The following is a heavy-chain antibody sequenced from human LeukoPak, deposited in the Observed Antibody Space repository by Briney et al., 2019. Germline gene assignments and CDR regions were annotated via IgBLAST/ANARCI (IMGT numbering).Heavy chain of an antibody. CDR1: GGSISSSSYY. Sequence: PSETLSLTCTVSGGSISSSSYYWGWIRQPPGKGLEWIGSIYYSGTTYYNRSLRSRVTISVDTSKNQFSLKLSSVTAADTAVYYCAREVGDGQYHFDYWGQGTLVTVSS. V-gene: IGHV4-39*07. D-gene: IGHD5-24*01. CDR2: IYYSGTT. CDR3: AREVGDGQYHFDY. J-gene: IGHJ4*02.